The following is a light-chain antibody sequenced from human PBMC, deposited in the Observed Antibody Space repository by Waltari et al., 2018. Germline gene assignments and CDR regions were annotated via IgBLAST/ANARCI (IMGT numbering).Light chain of an antibody. CDR3: QQYYGIPYT. Sequence: DIVMTQSPDSLAVSLGERAIINCRSSQRLWHNSDNKNYLGWYQQKPGQPPRVLISWASTRASGVPERFSATGSGTDFTLTISSLQADDVAVYYCQQYYGIPYTFGQGTKLEIK. CDR2: WAS. CDR1: QRLWHNSDNKNY. V-gene: IGKV4-1*01. J-gene: IGKJ2*01.